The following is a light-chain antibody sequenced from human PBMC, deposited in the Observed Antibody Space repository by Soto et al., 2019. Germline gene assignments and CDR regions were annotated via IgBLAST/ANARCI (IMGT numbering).Light chain of an antibody. CDR1: QSVNNNY. V-gene: IGKV3-20*01. Sequence: EIVLTQSPGTLSLSPGESATLSCRASQSVNNNYLAWYQQKPGQAPRLLIDGASSRATGIPDRFSGSGSGTDFTLTISRLEPEDFAVYYCQQYGSSPPLTFGGGTKVEIK. CDR3: QQYGSSPPLT. J-gene: IGKJ4*01. CDR2: GAS.